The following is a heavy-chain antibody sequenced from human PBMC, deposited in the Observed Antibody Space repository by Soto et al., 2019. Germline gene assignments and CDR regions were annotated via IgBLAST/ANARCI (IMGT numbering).Heavy chain of an antibody. J-gene: IGHJ4*02. V-gene: IGHV1-2*04. CDR1: GYTFTGYY. Sequence: ASVKVSCKASGYTFTGYYMHWVRQAPGQGLEWMGWINPNSGSTNYAQKFQGWVTMTRDTSISTAYMELSRLRSDDTAVYYCARSSDALGYCSGGSCYSCDYWGQGTLVTVSS. CDR2: INPNSGST. CDR3: ARSSDALGYCSGGSCYSCDY. D-gene: IGHD2-15*01.